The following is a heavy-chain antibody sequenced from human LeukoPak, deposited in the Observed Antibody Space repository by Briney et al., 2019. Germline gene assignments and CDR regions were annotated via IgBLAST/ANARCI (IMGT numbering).Heavy chain of an antibody. Sequence: GASVKVSCKASGGTFSSYAISWMRQAPGQGLEWMGGIIPIFGTANYAQKFQGRVTITADESTSTAYMELSSLRSEDTAVYYCARSVGELWFLSPHPVYYYGMDVWGQGTTVTVSS. J-gene: IGHJ6*02. D-gene: IGHD5-18*01. V-gene: IGHV1-69*13. CDR1: GGTFSSYA. CDR2: IIPIFGTA. CDR3: ARSVGELWFLSPHPVYYYGMDV.